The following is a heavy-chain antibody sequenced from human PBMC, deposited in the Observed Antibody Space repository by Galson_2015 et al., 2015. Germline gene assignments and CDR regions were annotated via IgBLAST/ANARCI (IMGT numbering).Heavy chain of an antibody. D-gene: IGHD3-10*01. CDR1: GFSFNDYA. CDR2: ISSNSGAI. V-gene: IGHV3-9*01. J-gene: IGHJ5*01. Sequence: SLRLSCAASGFSFNDYAKHWVRQTPGKGLEWVSGISSNSGAIGYADSVKGRFTVSRDNAKNSLYLQMNSLRTEDTALYYCAKYGSGKYYNEGWFDSWGQGTLVTVSS. CDR3: AKYGSGKYYNEGWFDS.